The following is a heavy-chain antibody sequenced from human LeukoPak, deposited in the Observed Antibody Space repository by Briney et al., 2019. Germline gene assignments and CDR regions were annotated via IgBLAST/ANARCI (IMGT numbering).Heavy chain of an antibody. CDR2: IYYSGST. V-gene: IGHV4-59*08. CDR3: ARHLTIAAARTFDY. Sequence: SETLSLTCTVSGGSMTSYYWSWVRQPPGQGLEWVGYIYYSGSTNYNPSLKRGLIISVPTSKNHFSLKRSSVTAADTAVYYCARHLTIAAARTFDYWGRGTLVTVSS. CDR1: GGSMTSYY. J-gene: IGHJ4*02. D-gene: IGHD6-13*01.